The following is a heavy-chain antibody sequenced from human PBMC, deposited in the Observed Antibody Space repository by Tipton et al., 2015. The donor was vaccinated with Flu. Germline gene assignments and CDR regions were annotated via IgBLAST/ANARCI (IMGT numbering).Heavy chain of an antibody. Sequence: PGLVKPSQTLSLTCAISGDSVSNSGGVAWNWIRQSPSRGLEWLGRTYYRSKWFNDYAVSVKSRITINPDTSKNQFSLQLDSVTTEDTAVYYCTRGWGSGFDRWGQGTLVTVSS. D-gene: IGHD3-16*01. CDR3: TRGWGSGFDR. CDR1: GDSVSNSGGVA. J-gene: IGHJ5*02. V-gene: IGHV6-1*01. CDR2: TYYRSKWFN.